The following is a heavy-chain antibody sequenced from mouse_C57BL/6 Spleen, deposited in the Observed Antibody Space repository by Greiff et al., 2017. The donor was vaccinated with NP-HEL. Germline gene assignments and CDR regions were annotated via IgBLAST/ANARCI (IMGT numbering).Heavy chain of an antibody. V-gene: IGHV1-82*01. CDR1: GYAFSSSW. J-gene: IGHJ4*01. Sequence: QVQLQQSGPELVKPGASVKISCKASGYAFSSSWMNWVKQRPGKGLEWIGRIYPGDGDTNYNGKFKGKATLTADKSSSTAYMQLSSLTSEDSAVYFCARKITTVVEDAMDYWGQGTSVTVSS. CDR2: IYPGDGDT. D-gene: IGHD1-1*01. CDR3: ARKITTVVEDAMDY.